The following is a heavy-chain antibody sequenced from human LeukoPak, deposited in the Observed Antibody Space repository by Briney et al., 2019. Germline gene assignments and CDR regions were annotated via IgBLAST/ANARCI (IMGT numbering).Heavy chain of an antibody. Sequence: PSETLSLTCTVSGGSISSSSYYWSWIRQPPGKGLEWIGYIYYSGSTNYNPSLKSRVTISVDTSKNQFSLKLSSVTAADTAVYYCARGIEERITIFGVLNWFDPWGQGTLVTVSS. V-gene: IGHV4-61*01. CDR2: IYYSGST. J-gene: IGHJ5*02. D-gene: IGHD3-3*01. CDR1: GGSISSSSYY. CDR3: ARGIEERITIFGVLNWFDP.